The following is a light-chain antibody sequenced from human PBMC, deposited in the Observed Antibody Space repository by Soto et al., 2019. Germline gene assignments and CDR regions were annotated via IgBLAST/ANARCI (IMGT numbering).Light chain of an antibody. J-gene: IGLJ1*01. V-gene: IGLV2-14*01. CDR2: DVS. CDR3: CSYTSSSLDV. CDR1: SSDVGGYNY. Sequence: QSALTQPASVSGSPGQSITISCTGTSSDVGGYNYVCWYQQHPGKAPKLMIYDVSNRPSGVSNRVSGSKSGNTASLTISGLQAEDEADYYCCSYTSSSLDVFGTGTKVTVL.